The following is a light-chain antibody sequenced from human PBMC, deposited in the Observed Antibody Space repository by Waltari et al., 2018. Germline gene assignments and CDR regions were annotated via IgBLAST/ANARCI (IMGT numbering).Light chain of an antibody. CDR1: SSDVGAYNY. CDR3: NSYAGNNWV. CDR2: EVS. V-gene: IGLV2-8*01. J-gene: IGLJ3*02. Sequence: QSALTQLPSASGSPGQSVTISCTGTSSDVGAYNYVSWSQQHPGKAPHLMIYEVSQRPSGVPDRFSGSKSGNTASLTVSGLQAEDEADYYCNSYAGNNWVFGGGTKLTVL.